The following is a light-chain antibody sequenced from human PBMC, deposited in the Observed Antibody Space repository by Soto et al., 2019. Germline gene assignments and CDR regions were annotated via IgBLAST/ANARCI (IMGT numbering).Light chain of an antibody. J-gene: IGKJ1*01. V-gene: IGKV3-20*01. CDR2: GAS. CDR1: QSVSSSY. Sequence: EIVLTQSPGTLSLSPGERATLSCRASQSVSSSYLAWYQQKPGQAPRLLIYGASSRATGIPDRFSGSGSGTDFTITISRLEPEEFAVYYCQQYGSSPGTCGQGTKVEIK. CDR3: QQYGSSPGT.